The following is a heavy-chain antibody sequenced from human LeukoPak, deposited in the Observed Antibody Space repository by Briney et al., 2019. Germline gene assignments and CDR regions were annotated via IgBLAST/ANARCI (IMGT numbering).Heavy chain of an antibody. D-gene: IGHD3-10*01. J-gene: IGHJ3*02. CDR2: ISYDGSNK. CDR3: AKDYYGHVLYGSGSYTSLDAFDI. V-gene: IGHV3-30*18. Sequence: PGRSLRLSCAASGFTFSSYGMHWVRQAPGKGLEWVAVISYDGSNKYYADSVRGRFTISRGNSKNTLYLQMNSLRAEDTAVYYCAKDYYGHVLYGSGSYTSLDAFDIWGQGTMVTVYS. CDR1: GFTFSSYG.